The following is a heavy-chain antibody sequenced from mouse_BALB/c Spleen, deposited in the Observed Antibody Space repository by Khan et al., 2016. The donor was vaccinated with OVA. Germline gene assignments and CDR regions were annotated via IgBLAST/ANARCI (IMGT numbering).Heavy chain of an antibody. Sequence: VQLQQSGAELAKPGASVKMSCKASGYTFTTYWMHWVKQRPGQGLEWIGYINPTSGYSDYNEKFKDKATLSADKSSSTAYMQLSSLRSEDSAVYYCTRDRVEYWGQGTTLTVSS. CDR3: TRDRVEY. CDR1: GYTFTTYW. J-gene: IGHJ2*01. V-gene: IGHV1-7*01. CDR2: INPTSGYS.